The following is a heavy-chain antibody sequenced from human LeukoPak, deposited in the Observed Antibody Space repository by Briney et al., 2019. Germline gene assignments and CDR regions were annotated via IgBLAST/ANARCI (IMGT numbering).Heavy chain of an antibody. J-gene: IGHJ4*02. Sequence: GRSLRLSCAPSGFTVSSDFMTSVRQAPGKGLECVSVIYSGGSTYYADSVKGRFTMSRDNSKNTLYLQMNNLRAEDTAVYYCARMTWGFDYWGEGTLVTVSS. CDR1: GFTVSSDF. CDR3: ARMTWGFDY. D-gene: IGHD3-16*01. CDR2: IYSGGST. V-gene: IGHV3-53*01.